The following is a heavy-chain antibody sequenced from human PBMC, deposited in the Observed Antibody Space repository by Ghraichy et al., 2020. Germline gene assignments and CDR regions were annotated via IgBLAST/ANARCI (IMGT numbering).Heavy chain of an antibody. J-gene: IGHJ4*02. Sequence: GGSLRLSCAASGFTFSSYAMSWVRQAPGKGLEWVSAISGSGGSTYYADSVKGRFTISRDNSKNTLFLQMNSLRAEDTAVYYCARQSPYGGNSYWGQGTLVTVSS. CDR3: ARQSPYGGNSY. CDR2: ISGSGGST. D-gene: IGHD4-23*01. V-gene: IGHV3-23*01. CDR1: GFTFSSYA.